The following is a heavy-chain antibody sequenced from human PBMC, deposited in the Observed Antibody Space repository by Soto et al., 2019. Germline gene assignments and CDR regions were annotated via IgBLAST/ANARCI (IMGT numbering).Heavy chain of an antibody. CDR1: GFSLSTSGVG. CDR2: IYWDDDK. Sequence: QITLKESGPTLVKPTQTLTLTCTFSGFSLSTSGVGVGWIRQPPGKALEWLALIYWDDDKRYSPSLKSRLTMTTDTSKIQVVLTMTNMDPVDTATYYCAHRRVGAAQHPYYHGMDVWGQGTTVTVSS. V-gene: IGHV2-5*02. CDR3: AHRRVGAAQHPYYHGMDV. D-gene: IGHD1-26*01. J-gene: IGHJ6*02.